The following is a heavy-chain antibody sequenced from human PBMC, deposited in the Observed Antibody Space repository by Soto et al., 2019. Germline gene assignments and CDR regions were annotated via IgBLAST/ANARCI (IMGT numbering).Heavy chain of an antibody. D-gene: IGHD2-2*01. CDR2: IIPIFGTA. CDR1: GGTFSSYA. V-gene: IGHV1-69*13. J-gene: IGHJ6*02. CDR3: AREGCSSTSCQVTYYYGMDV. Sequence: SVKVSCKASGGTFSSYAISWVRQAPGQGLEWMGGIIPIFGTANYAQKFQGRVTITADESTSTAYMELSSLRSEDTAVYYCAREGCSSTSCQVTYYYGMDVWGQGTTVTVSS.